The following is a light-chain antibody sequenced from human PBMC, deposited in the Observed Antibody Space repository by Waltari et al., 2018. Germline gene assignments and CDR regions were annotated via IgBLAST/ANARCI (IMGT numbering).Light chain of an antibody. CDR3: QHYVRLPAT. CDR1: QSVSSY. V-gene: IGKV3-20*01. CDR2: GAS. Sequence: IVLTQSPGTLSLSPGERATLSCRASQSVSSYLAWYQQKPGQAPKLLIYGASTGATGVPDRFTGSGSGTDFSLTISSLEPEDFAIYFCQHYVRLPATFGQGTKVEIK. J-gene: IGKJ1*01.